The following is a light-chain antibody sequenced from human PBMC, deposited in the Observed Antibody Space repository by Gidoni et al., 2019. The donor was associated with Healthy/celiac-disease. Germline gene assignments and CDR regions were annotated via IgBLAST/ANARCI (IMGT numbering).Light chain of an antibody. CDR2: AAS. CDR3: QQLNSYPLT. Sequence: DIQLTQSPSFLSASVGDRVTITCRASQGISSYLAWYQQKPGKAPKLLIYAASTLQSGVPSRFSASGSGTEITLTISSLQPEDFATYYCQQLNSYPLTFGGGTKVEIK. CDR1: QGISSY. J-gene: IGKJ4*01. V-gene: IGKV1-9*01.